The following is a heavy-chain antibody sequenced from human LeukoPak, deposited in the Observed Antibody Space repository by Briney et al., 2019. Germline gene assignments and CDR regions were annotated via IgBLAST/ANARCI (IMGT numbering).Heavy chain of an antibody. CDR1: GFTFSSYA. CDR2: ISYDGSNK. V-gene: IGHV3-30-3*01. CDR3: ARVLYSNYVYFDY. J-gene: IGHJ4*02. D-gene: IGHD4-11*01. Sequence: GGSLRLSCAASGFTFSSYAMHWVRQAPGKGLEWVAVISYDGSNKYYADSVKGRFTISRDNAKNSLYLQMNSLRAEDTAVYYCARVLYSNYVYFDYWGQGTLVTVSS.